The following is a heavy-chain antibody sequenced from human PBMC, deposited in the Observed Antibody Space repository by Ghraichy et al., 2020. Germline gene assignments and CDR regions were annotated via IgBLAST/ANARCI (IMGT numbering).Heavy chain of an antibody. D-gene: IGHD2-15*01. CDR3: ARRLPHKGVEFGSCYRCVDY. CDR2: IYHSGST. Sequence: SETLSLTCAVSGGSISSSNWWSWVRQPPGKGLEWIGEIYHSGSTNYNPSLKSRVTISVDKSKNQFSLKLSSVTAADTAVYYCARRLPHKGVEFGSCYRCVDYWGQGTLVTVSS. V-gene: IGHV4-4*02. CDR1: GGSISSSNW. J-gene: IGHJ4*02.